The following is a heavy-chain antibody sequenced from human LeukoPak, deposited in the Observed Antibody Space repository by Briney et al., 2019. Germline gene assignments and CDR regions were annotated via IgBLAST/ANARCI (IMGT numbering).Heavy chain of an antibody. CDR2: INSDGINT. V-gene: IGHV3-74*01. J-gene: IGHJ5*02. Sequence: GGSLRLSCAASGFTFSNYWMHWVRQAPGKGLVWVSRINSDGINTSYADSVKGRFTISRDNAKNTLSLQMNSLRAEDTAVYYCARDLGQYYDTSDNWFDPWGQGTLVTVSS. CDR1: GFTFSNYW. CDR3: ARDLGQYYDTSDNWFDP. D-gene: IGHD3-22*01.